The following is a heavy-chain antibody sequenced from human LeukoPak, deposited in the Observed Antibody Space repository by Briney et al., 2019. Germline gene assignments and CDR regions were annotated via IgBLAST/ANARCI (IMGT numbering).Heavy chain of an antibody. D-gene: IGHD3-22*01. CDR2: INHSGST. Sequence: PSETLSLTCAVYGGSFSGYYWSWIRQPPGKGLEWIGEINHSGSTNYNPSLKSRVTISVDTSKNQFSLKLSSVTAADTAVYYCARAAEAIYDSSGYYNLDYWGQGTLVTVSS. J-gene: IGHJ4*02. CDR3: ARAAEAIYDSSGYYNLDY. V-gene: IGHV4-34*01. CDR1: GGSFSGYY.